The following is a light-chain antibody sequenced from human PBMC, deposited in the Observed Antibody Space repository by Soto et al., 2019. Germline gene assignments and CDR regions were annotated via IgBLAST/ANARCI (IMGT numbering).Light chain of an antibody. V-gene: IGKV1-5*01. J-gene: IGKJ1*01. CDR3: QQYNRYLCT. Sequence: DIRMTKSPSTMSASVGDRVTITCRAMQSISSWLAWYQQNPGKAPKLLIYDASSMESGVPSRFSGSGSGTEFPLTMSSQQPDDFETNYFQQYNRYLCTFGHGAKVEIK. CDR1: QSISSW. CDR2: DAS.